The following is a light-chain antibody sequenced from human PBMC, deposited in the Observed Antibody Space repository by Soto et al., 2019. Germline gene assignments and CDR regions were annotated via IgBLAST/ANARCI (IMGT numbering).Light chain of an antibody. J-gene: IGKJ1*01. CDR2: DAS. V-gene: IGKV3-15*01. CDR3: QQYNSYRT. CDR1: QSVSSH. Sequence: EIVMTQSPATLSVSPGEGATVSCRASQSVSSHLAWYQHKPGQAPSLLFYDASTRATGIPARFSGSGSGTEFTLTISSLQPDDFATYYCQQYNSYRTFGQGTKVDIK.